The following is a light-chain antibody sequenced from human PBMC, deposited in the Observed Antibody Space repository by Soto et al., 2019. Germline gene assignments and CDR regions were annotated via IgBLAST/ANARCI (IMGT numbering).Light chain of an antibody. CDR3: LQDYNYPRT. CDR2: AAS. CDR1: QAIRSD. Sequence: AVQMTQSPSSLSASVGDRVTITCRASQAIRSDLGWYQMKPGKVPKLLIYAASNLQSGVPSRVIGRGYGTDFTLTISSLQPEDFATYYCLQDYNYPRTFGQGTQVEI. J-gene: IGKJ1*01. V-gene: IGKV1-6*01.